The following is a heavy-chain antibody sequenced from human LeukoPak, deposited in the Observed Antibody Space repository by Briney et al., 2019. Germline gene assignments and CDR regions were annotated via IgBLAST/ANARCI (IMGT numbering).Heavy chain of an antibody. D-gene: IGHD6-13*01. V-gene: IGHV1-2*02. J-gene: IGHJ4*02. Sequence: GASVKVSCKASGYTFTGYYMHWVRQAPGQGLEWMGWINPNSGGTNYAQKFQGRVTMTRDTSISTAYMELSRLRSDDTAVYYCARDVAAGSSWEFDYWGQGTLVTVSS. CDR3: ARDVAAGSSWEFDY. CDR1: GYTFTGYY. CDR2: INPNSGGT.